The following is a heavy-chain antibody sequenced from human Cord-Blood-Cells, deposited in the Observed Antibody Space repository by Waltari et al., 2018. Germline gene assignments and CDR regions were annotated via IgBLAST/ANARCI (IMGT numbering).Heavy chain of an antibody. Sequence: VQLVESGGGLVKPGGSLRLSGAAPGFTFSSYSMNWVRQAPGKGLEWVSSISSSSSYIYYADSVKGRFTISRDNAKNSLYLQMNSLRAEDTAVYYCARGYCTKGVCYFDYWGQETLVTVSS. CDR2: ISSSSSYI. V-gene: IGHV3-21*01. CDR1: GFTFSSYS. CDR3: ARGYCTKGVCYFDY. D-gene: IGHD2-8*01. J-gene: IGHJ4*02.